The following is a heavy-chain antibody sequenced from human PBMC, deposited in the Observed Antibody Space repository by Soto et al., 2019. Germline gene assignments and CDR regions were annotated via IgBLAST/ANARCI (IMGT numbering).Heavy chain of an antibody. CDR2: IIPILGIA. Sequence: GASVKVSCKASGGTFSSYTISWVRQAPGQGLEWMGRIIPILGIANYAQKFQGRVTITADKSTSTAYMELSSLRSEDTAVYYCNTGPRQGAGPYYFNSGGRETLVTVSS. CDR1: GGTFSSYT. V-gene: IGHV1-69*02. J-gene: IGHJ4*02. CDR3: NTGPRQGAGPYYFNS.